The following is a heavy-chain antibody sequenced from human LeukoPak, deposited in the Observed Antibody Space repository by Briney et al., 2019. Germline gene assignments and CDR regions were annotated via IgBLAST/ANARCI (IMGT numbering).Heavy chain of an antibody. J-gene: IGHJ4*02. CDR1: GFTFSTYW. V-gene: IGHV3-74*01. CDR3: ARGERSVSTITY. CDR2: IRGGGSLT. D-gene: IGHD5/OR15-5a*01. Sequence: GGSLRLSCAASGFTFSTYWMTWVRQAPGKGLVWVSRIRGGGSLTNYADSVKGRFTISRDNAKNTLYLQMNSLGPEDTGVYYCARGERSVSTITYWGQGTLVTVSS.